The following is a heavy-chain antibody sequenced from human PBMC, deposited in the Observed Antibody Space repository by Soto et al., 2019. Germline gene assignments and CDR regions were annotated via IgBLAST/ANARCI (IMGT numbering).Heavy chain of an antibody. Sequence: EVQLVESGGGLVQPGGSLKLSCAASGFTFSGSAMHWVRQASGKGLEWVGRIRSKANSYATAYAASVKGRFTISRDDSKNTAYLQMNSLKTEDTAVYSCTRQESTGIAVADGDAFDIWGQGTMVTVSS. J-gene: IGHJ3*02. D-gene: IGHD6-19*01. CDR3: TRQESTGIAVADGDAFDI. V-gene: IGHV3-73*01. CDR2: IRSKANSYAT. CDR1: GFTFSGSA.